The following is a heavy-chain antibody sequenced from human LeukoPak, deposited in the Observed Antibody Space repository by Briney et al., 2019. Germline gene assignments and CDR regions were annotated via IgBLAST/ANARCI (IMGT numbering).Heavy chain of an antibody. D-gene: IGHD5-12*01. CDR2: IYPGDSDT. V-gene: IGHV5-51*01. Sequence: GESLKISCKGSGYSFTSYWIGWVRQTPGKGLEWMGIIYPGDSDTRYSPSFQGQVTISADKSISTAYLQWSSLKASDTAMYYCARPVVATIDAFDIWGQGTMVTVSS. J-gene: IGHJ3*02. CDR1: GYSFTSYW. CDR3: ARPVVATIDAFDI.